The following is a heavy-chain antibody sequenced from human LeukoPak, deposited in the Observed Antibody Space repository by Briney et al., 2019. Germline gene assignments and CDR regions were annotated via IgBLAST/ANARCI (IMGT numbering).Heavy chain of an antibody. CDR1: GGTFSRYV. V-gene: IGHV1-69*05. Sequence: SGKGSCKASGGTFSRYVVIGGRRATEQGPELMGGIIPIFGTANYAQKFQGRVTITTDESTSTAYMELSSLRSEDTAVYYCARAGPRWLQLTNFFDYWGQGTLVTVSS. J-gene: IGHJ4*02. CDR3: ARAGPRWLQLTNFFDY. CDR2: IIPIFGTA. D-gene: IGHD5-24*01.